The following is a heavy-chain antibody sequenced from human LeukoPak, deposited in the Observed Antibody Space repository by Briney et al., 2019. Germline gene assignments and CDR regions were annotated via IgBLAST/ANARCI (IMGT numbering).Heavy chain of an antibody. D-gene: IGHD3-22*01. Sequence: PGGSLRLSCAASGFTFHDYAMHWVRQAPRKGLEWVSGISWHSGSIGYADSVKGRFTISGDNGKNSLYLQMNSLRAEDTALYYCAKDTWDSSGYLSLWGQGTLVTVSS. J-gene: IGHJ4*02. V-gene: IGHV3-9*01. CDR2: ISWHSGSI. CDR1: GFTFHDYA. CDR3: AKDTWDSSGYLSL.